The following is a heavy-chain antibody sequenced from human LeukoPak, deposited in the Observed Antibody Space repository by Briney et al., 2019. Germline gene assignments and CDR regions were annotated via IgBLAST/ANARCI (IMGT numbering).Heavy chain of an antibody. D-gene: IGHD3-9*01. CDR2: IYYSGST. CDR3: ARHSLILTGYPFDY. CDR1: GFTFSSYA. V-gene: IGHV4-59*08. Sequence: GSLRLSCAASGFTFSSYAMSWIRQPPGKELEWIGYIYYSGSTKYNPSLKSQVIISVDTSKNQFSLKLSSVTAADTAAYYCARHSLILTGYPFDYWGQGTLVTVSS. J-gene: IGHJ4*02.